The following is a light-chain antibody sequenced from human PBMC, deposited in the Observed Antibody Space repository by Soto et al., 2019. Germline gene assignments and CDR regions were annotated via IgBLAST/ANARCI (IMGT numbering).Light chain of an antibody. CDR3: QQYDTSPWT. J-gene: IGKJ1*01. Sequence: EIVLTQSPGTLSLSPGERVTLSCRASQSINNNYLAWYQQKPGQAPRLLIYGTSTRATGIPDRFSGSGSGTDFTLTISRLEPEDFAVYYCQQYDTSPWTFGQGTKVEIK. CDR2: GTS. CDR1: QSINNNY. V-gene: IGKV3-20*01.